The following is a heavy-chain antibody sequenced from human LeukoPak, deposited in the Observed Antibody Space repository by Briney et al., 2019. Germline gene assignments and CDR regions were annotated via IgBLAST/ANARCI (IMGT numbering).Heavy chain of an antibody. CDR1: GGSISSSNW. J-gene: IGHJ6*03. D-gene: IGHD6-6*01. CDR3: VRDGSSSSYYYMDV. V-gene: IGHV4-4*02. Sequence: SGTLSLTCAVSGGSISSSNWWSWVRQPPGKGLEWIGEIYHSGSTNYNPSLKSRVTISVDKSKNQFSLKLSSVTAADTAVYYCVRDGSSSSYYYMDVWGKGTTVTVSS. CDR2: IYHSGST.